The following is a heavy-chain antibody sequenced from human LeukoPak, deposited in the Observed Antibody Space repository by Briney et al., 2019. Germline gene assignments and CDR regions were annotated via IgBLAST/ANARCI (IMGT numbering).Heavy chain of an antibody. CDR2: INAGSGNT. V-gene: IGHV1-3*01. Sequence: ASVKVSCKASGYTLTSYAMHWVRQAPGQRLEWMGWINAGSGNTKYSQKFQGRVTITRDTSASTAYMELSSLRSEDTAVYYCAKERGYSGYDPRAFDYWGQGTLVTVSS. CDR1: GYTLTSYA. J-gene: IGHJ4*02. CDR3: AKERGYSGYDPRAFDY. D-gene: IGHD5-12*01.